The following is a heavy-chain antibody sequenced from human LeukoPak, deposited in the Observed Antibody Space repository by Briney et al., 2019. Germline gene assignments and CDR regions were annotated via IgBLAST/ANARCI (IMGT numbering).Heavy chain of an antibody. CDR3: ARDNWNDLTYNFGMDV. CDR1: GGSISSSNW. D-gene: IGHD1-20*01. CDR2: IYHSGST. V-gene: IGHV4-4*02. Sequence: SGTLSLTCAVSGGSISSSNWWSWVRQPPGKGLEWIGEIYHSGSTNYNPSLKSRVTMSVDTSKNQFSLKLSSVTAADTAVYYCARDNWNDLTYNFGMDVWGQGTTVTVSS. J-gene: IGHJ6*02.